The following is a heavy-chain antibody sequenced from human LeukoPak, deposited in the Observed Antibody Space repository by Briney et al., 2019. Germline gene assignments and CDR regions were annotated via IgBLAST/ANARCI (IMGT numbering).Heavy chain of an antibody. CDR2: IYYSGST. CDR3: ARDRKDNWFDP. V-gene: IGHV4-61*01. CDR1: GGSVSSGSYY. Sequence: PSETLSLTCTVSGGSVSSGSYYWSWIRQPPGKGLEWIGYIYYSGSTNYNPSLKSRVTISLDTSKNQFSLKLSSVTAADTAVYYCARDRKDNWFDPWGQGTLVTVSS. J-gene: IGHJ5*02.